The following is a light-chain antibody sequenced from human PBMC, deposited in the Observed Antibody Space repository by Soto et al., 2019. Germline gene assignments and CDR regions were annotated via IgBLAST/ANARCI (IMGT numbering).Light chain of an antibody. CDR1: QSVXSW. CDR2: NTS. V-gene: IGKV1-5*01. Sequence: DLQVTRSPSTVSASVGDRVSITFRARQSVXSWFARYQQKPGKAPKLLIYNTSTLKSGAPSRFSGSGSGTEFTLTISSLQSEDVAVYYCQQYNNWITFGQGTRLEIK. CDR3: QQYNNWIT. J-gene: IGKJ5*01.